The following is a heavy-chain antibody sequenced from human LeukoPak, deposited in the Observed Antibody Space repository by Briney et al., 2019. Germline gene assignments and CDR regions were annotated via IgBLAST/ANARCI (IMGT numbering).Heavy chain of an antibody. CDR3: ARATAVGYYDILTGYVPNYCFDY. V-gene: IGHV3-20*01. D-gene: IGHD3-9*01. CDR1: GFTFDDYG. CDR2: INWNGGST. Sequence: GSLRLSCAASGFTFDDYGMSWVRQAPGKGLEWVSGINWNGGSTGYADSVKGRFTTSRDNAKNSLYLQMNSLRAEDTALYHRARATAVGYYDILTGYVPNYCFDYWGQGTLVTVSS. J-gene: IGHJ4*02.